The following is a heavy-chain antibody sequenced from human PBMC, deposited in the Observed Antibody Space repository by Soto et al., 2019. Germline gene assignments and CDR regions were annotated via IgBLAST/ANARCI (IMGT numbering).Heavy chain of an antibody. CDR3: ERGYDSGGYYYKDAFDI. Sequence: GASVKVSCKASGYTFTSYDINWVRQATGQGLEWMGWMNPNSGNTGYAQKFQGRVTMTRNTSISTAYMELSSLRSEDTAVYYCERGYDSGGYYYKDAFDIWGKGTMVTGSS. D-gene: IGHD3-22*01. V-gene: IGHV1-8*01. CDR2: MNPNSGNT. CDR1: GYTFTSYD. J-gene: IGHJ3*02.